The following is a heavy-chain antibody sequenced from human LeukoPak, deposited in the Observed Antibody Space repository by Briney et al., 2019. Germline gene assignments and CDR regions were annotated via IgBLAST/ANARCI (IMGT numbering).Heavy chain of an antibody. CDR1: GGSISSGDYY. J-gene: IGHJ4*02. CDR3: ARYYCSAAKCPGIDY. V-gene: IGHV4-30-4*01. Sequence: SETLSVTCTVSGGSISSGDYYWTWIRQPPGKGLEWIGYIHYSGNTYYNPSLTSRLTISLDTSKNQFSLRLSSVTAADTAVYYCARYYCSAAKCPGIDYWGQGTLVTVSS. CDR2: IHYSGNT. D-gene: IGHD2-15*01.